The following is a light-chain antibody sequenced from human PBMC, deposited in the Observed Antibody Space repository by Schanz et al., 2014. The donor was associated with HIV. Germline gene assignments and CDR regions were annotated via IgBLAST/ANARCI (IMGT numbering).Light chain of an antibody. CDR1: QGISSY. CDR2: AAS. CDR3: QQYNSYPLT. V-gene: IGKV1-9*01. J-gene: IGKJ4*01. Sequence: DIQMTQSPSFLSASVGDRVTITCRASQGISSYLAWYQQKPGKAPKLLTYAASTLQSGVPSRFSGSGSGTEFTLTITSLQPDDFATYYCQQYNSYPLTFGGGTKVEIK.